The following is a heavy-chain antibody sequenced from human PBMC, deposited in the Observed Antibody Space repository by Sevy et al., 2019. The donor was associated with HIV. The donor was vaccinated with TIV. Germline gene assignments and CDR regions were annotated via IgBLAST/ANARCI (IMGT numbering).Heavy chain of an antibody. Sequence: GGFLRLSCAASGFTFSIIYMNWVRQSPGKGLEWVGRMKSKTDGGTTAYAAPVKDRFTMSREDSKSTLYLQMNSLKADDTAVYYCTTVGLPNWGWEAFDIWGQGTMVTVSS. CDR1: GFTFSIIY. CDR2: MKSKTDGGTT. V-gene: IGHV3-15*01. CDR3: TTVGLPNWGWEAFDI. J-gene: IGHJ3*02. D-gene: IGHD1-26*01.